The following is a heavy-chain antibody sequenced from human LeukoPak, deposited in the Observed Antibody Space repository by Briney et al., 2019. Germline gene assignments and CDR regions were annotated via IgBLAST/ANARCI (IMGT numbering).Heavy chain of an antibody. J-gene: IGHJ4*02. CDR3: ARAWATDYFDY. Sequence: SETLSLTCTVSGXSISSYYWSWLRQPPGKGREWIGYMYYSGTINYNPSLKSRVTISVDTSKNQFSLKLSSVTAADTAMYYCARAWATDYFDYWGQGTLVTVSS. CDR2: MYYSGTI. CDR1: GXSISSYY. V-gene: IGHV4-59*01.